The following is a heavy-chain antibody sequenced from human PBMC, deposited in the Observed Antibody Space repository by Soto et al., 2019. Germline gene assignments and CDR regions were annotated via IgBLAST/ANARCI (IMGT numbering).Heavy chain of an antibody. CDR1: GFTFSSYA. V-gene: IGHV3-23*01. D-gene: IGHD5-12*01. CDR3: AKGSTQPPRYSGYELFDS. CDR2: ISGSGGST. Sequence: GGSLRLSCAASGFTFSSYAMSWVRQAPGKGLEWVSAISGSGGSTYYADSVKGRFTISRDNSKNTLYLQMNSLRAEDTAVYYCAKGSTQPPRYSGYELFDSWGQGTMVTVSS. J-gene: IGHJ4*02.